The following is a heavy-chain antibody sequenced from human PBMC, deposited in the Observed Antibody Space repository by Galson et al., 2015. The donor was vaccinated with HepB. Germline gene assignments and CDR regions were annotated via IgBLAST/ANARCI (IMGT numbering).Heavy chain of an antibody. CDR1: GYTFTSYG. V-gene: IGHV1-18*01. J-gene: IGHJ3*02. CDR3: VSRAGFKHDAFDI. CDR2: ISAYNGNT. Sequence: SVKVSCKASGYTFTSYGISWVRQAPGQGLEWMGWISAYNGNTNYAQKLQGRVTMTTDTSTSTAYMELRSLRSDDTAVYYCVSRAGFKHDAFDIWGQGTMVTVSS. D-gene: IGHD6-25*01.